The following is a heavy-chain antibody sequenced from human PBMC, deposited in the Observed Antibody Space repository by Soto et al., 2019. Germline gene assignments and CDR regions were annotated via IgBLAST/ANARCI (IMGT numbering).Heavy chain of an antibody. CDR2: IYHSGST. J-gene: IGHJ4*02. CDR1: GGSPSRGGYF. D-gene: IGHD2-15*01. Sequence: SEAPFLTCAVSGGSPSRGGYFWSWVRQPPGKGLEWIGYIYHSGSTYYNPSLKSRVTISVDRSKNQFSLKLSSVTAADTAVYYCARSDCSGGSCPFDYWGQGTLVTVSS. V-gene: IGHV4-30-2*01. CDR3: ARSDCSGGSCPFDY.